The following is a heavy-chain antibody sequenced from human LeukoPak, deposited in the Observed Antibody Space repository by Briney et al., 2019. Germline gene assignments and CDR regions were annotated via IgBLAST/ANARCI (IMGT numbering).Heavy chain of an antibody. D-gene: IGHD2-15*01. CDR3: ARDSVAHIDAFDI. CDR1: GFTFSSYS. Sequence: PGRSLRLSCAASGFTFSSYSMNWVRQASGKGLEWASSISSSSSYIYYADSVKGRFTISRDNAKNSLYLQMNSLRAEDTAVYYCARDSVAHIDAFDIWGQGTMVTVSS. J-gene: IGHJ3*02. V-gene: IGHV3-21*01. CDR2: ISSSSSYI.